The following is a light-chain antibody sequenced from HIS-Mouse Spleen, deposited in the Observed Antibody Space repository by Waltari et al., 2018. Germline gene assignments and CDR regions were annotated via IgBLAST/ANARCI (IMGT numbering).Light chain of an antibody. CDR2: EDS. CDR3: YSTDSSGNHRV. J-gene: IGLJ2*01. CDR1: ALPKKY. Sequence: SYELTQPPSVPVSPGQTARNTCSGDALPKKYAYGYQQKSGQAPVLVIYEDSKRPSGIPERFSGSSSGTMATLTISGAQVEDEADYYCYSTDSSGNHRVFGGGTKLTVL. V-gene: IGLV3-10*01.